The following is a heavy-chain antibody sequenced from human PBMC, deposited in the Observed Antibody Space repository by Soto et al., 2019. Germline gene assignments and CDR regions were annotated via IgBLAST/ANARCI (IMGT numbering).Heavy chain of an antibody. V-gene: IGHV4-59*01. CDR3: ARGGDAYFDY. D-gene: IGHD5-12*01. J-gene: IGHJ4*02. CDR1: GGSISSYY. Sequence: QVQLQESGPGLVKPSETLSLTCTVSGGSISSYYWSWFRQPPGKGLEWIGYIYYSGSTNYNPSLKSRVTISVDTSKNQFSLKLSSVTAADTAVYYCARGGDAYFDYWGQGTLVTVSS. CDR2: IYYSGST.